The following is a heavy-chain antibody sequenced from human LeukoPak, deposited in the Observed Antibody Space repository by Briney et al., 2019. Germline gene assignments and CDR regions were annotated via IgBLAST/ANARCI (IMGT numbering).Heavy chain of an antibody. CDR3: ASQIYYYDSSGYHY. J-gene: IGHJ4*02. Sequence: ASVKVSCKVSGYTLTELPMHWVRQAPGKGLEWMGGFDPEDGETIYAQKFQGRVTMTEDTSTDTAYMELSSLRSEDTAVYYCASQIYYYDSSGYHYWGQGTLVTVSS. CDR1: GYTLTELP. V-gene: IGHV1-24*01. CDR2: FDPEDGET. D-gene: IGHD3-22*01.